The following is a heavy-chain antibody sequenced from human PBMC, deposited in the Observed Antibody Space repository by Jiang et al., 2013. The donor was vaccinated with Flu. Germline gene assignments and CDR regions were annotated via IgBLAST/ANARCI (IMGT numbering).Heavy chain of an antibody. CDR3: AREAVVLRGPPRRYYYYYGMDV. CDR2: INSDGSST. Sequence: GGPLRLSCAASGFTFSSYWMHWVRQAPGKGLVWVSRINSDGSSTSYADSVKGRFTISRDNAKNTLYLQMNSLRAEDTAVYYCAREAVVLRGPPRRYYYYYGMDVWGQGTTVTVSS. V-gene: IGHV3-74*01. D-gene: IGHD2-8*02. J-gene: IGHJ6*02. CDR1: GFTFSSYW.